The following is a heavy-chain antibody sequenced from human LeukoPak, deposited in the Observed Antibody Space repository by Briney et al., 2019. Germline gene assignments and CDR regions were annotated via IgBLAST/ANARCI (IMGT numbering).Heavy chain of an antibody. CDR1: GFTFSTYG. D-gene: IGHD3-16*01. J-gene: IGHJ4*02. CDR2: ISNDGSNK. Sequence: PGGSLRLSCAASGFTFSTYGMHWVRQAPGKGPEWVAVISNDGSNKYHAESVRGRFTISRDNSKNTLYLQMHSLRAEDTAIYYCAKVSVCYGCYLDYWGQGTLVTVS. V-gene: IGHV3-30*18. CDR3: AKVSVCYGCYLDY.